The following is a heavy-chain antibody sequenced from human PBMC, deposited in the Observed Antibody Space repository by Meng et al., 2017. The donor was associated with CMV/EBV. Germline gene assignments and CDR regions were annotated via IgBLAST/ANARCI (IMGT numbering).Heavy chain of an antibody. J-gene: IGHJ5*02. CDR3: ARDIDIVVVPAAIVGLDP. CDR1: FNSYT. Sequence: FNSYTISWGRQAPGQGLEWMGRIIPILGIANYAQKFQGRVTITADKSTSTAYMELSSLRSEDTAVYYCARDIDIVVVPAAIVGLDPWGQGTLVTVSS. D-gene: IGHD2-2*02. V-gene: IGHV1-69*04. CDR2: IIPILGIA.